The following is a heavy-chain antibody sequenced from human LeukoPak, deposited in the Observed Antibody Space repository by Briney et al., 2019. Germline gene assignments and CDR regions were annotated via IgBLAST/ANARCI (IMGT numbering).Heavy chain of an antibody. D-gene: IGHD3-22*01. CDR3: AWGLSSGRLDY. V-gene: IGHV6-1*01. J-gene: IGHJ4*02. Sequence: SQTLSLTCAISGDSVSSDSATWIWIRQSPSRGLEWLGRTYYRSNWYNDYAVSVKSRITFNPETSENQFSLQLNSVTPEDTAVYYCAWGLSSGRLDYWGRGALVTVSS. CDR1: GDSVSSDSAT. CDR2: TYYRSNWYN.